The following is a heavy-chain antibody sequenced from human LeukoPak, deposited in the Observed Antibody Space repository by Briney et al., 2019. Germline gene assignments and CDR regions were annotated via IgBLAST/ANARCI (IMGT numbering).Heavy chain of an antibody. V-gene: IGHV3-30*04. CDR2: ISYDGSNK. Sequence: PGRSLRLSCAASGFTFSSYAMHWVRQAPGKGLEWVAVISYDGSNKYYADSVKGRFTISRDNSKNTLYLQMNSLRAEDTAVYYCASSVDTAMVVDYWGQGTLVTVSS. D-gene: IGHD5-18*01. J-gene: IGHJ4*02. CDR1: GFTFSSYA. CDR3: ASSVDTAMVVDY.